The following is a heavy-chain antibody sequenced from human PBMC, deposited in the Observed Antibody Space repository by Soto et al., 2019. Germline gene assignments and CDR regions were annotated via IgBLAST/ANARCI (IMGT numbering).Heavy chain of an antibody. CDR1: GYSFTSDA. CDR2: INAGNGNT. D-gene: IGHD3-22*01. Sequence: ASVKVSCKASGYSFTSDAIYWVRQAPGQRLGWMGWINAGNGNTKYSQKFQGRVTITSDTSASTAYMGLSSLRSEDTAVYYCARERGSPFPDSSGLKTPGAALDIWGQWTMVAVSS. CDR3: ARERGSPFPDSSGLKTPGAALDI. V-gene: IGHV1-3*01. J-gene: IGHJ3*02.